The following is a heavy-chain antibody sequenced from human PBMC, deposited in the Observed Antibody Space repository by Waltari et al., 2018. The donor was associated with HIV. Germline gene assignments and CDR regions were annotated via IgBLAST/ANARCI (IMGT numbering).Heavy chain of an antibody. CDR1: GFPFSNSG. J-gene: IGHJ4*02. Sequence: QVQLVESGGGVVQPGRSLRLSCAASGFPFSNSGMHWVRQAPGKGVEWGAVISYDGNNKNYADSVKGRFTISRDNSKNTLYLQMNSLRADDTALYYCVKDRGTFTMINEYWGQGTLVTVSS. V-gene: IGHV3-30*18. CDR3: VKDRGTFTMINEY. CDR2: ISYDGNNK. D-gene: IGHD3-22*01.